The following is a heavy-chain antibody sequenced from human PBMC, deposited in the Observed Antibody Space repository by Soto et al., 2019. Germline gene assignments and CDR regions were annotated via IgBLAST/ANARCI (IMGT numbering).Heavy chain of an antibody. CDR1: GYTFTSYY. CDR2: INPSGGST. D-gene: IGHD2-21*02. CDR3: ARVYCGGDCYSARYYYYYGMDD. J-gene: IGHJ6*02. Sequence: GASVKVSCKASGYTFTSYYMHWVRQAPGQGLEWMGIINPSGGSTSYAQKFQGRVTMTRDTSTSTVYMELSSLRSEDTAVYYCARVYCGGDCYSARYYYYYGMDDWGQGTTVTVSS. V-gene: IGHV1-46*01.